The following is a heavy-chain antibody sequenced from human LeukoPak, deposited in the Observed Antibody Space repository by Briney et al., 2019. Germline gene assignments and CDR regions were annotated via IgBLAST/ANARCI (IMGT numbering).Heavy chain of an antibody. CDR1: GGTFSSYA. Sequence: GASVKVSCKASGGTFSSYAISWVRQAPGQGLEWMGRIIPILGIANYAQKFQGRVTITADKSTSTVYMELSSLRSEDTAVYYCARGVWDIVVVVAATPYFDYWGQGTLVTVSS. J-gene: IGHJ4*02. D-gene: IGHD2-15*01. CDR3: ARGVWDIVVVVAATPYFDY. V-gene: IGHV1-69*04. CDR2: IIPILGIA.